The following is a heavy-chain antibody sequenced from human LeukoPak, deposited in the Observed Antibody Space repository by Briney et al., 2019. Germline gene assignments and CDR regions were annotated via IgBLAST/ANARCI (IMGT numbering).Heavy chain of an antibody. J-gene: IGHJ4*02. V-gene: IGHV1-69*13. Sequence: ASVKVSCKASGGTFSSYAISWVRQAPGQGLEWMGGIIPIFGTANYAQKFQGRVTITADESTSTAYMELSSLTSDDTAVYYCSSLGCCISTSCADFDYWGQGTLVTVSS. CDR1: GGTFSSYA. CDR3: SSLGCCISTSCADFDY. D-gene: IGHD2-2*01. CDR2: IIPIFGTA.